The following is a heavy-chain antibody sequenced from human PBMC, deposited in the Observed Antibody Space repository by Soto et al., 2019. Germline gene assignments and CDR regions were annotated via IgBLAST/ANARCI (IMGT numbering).Heavy chain of an antibody. D-gene: IGHD3-10*01. CDR1: GGSISNYY. V-gene: IGHV4-59*08. Sequence: PSETLSLTCTVSGGSISNYYWSWIRQPPGKGLEWIGYIYYTGSTNYNPSLKSRVTISVDTSKNQFSLKLSSVTAADTAVYYCARLXMVPLRTFDYWGQGTLVTVSS. J-gene: IGHJ4*02. CDR2: IYYTGST. CDR3: ARLXMVPLRTFDY.